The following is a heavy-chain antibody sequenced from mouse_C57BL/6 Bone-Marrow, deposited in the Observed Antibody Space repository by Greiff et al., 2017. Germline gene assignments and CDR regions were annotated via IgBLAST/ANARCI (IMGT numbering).Heavy chain of an antibody. CDR3: ASGYYGSSYGWYFDV. J-gene: IGHJ1*03. Sequence: QVQLKQSGAELVKPGASVKISCKASGYAFSSYWMNWVKQRPGKGLEWIGQIYPGDGDTNYNGKFKGKATLTADKSSSTAYMQLSNLTSEDYAVYFCASGYYGSSYGWYFDVWGTGTTVTVSS. CDR2: IYPGDGDT. D-gene: IGHD1-1*01. CDR1: GYAFSSYW. V-gene: IGHV1-80*01.